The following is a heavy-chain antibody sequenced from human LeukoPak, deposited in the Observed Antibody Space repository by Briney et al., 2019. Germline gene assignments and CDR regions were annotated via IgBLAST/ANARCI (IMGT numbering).Heavy chain of an antibody. J-gene: IGHJ4*02. CDR3: ARMSVGTDSSGSPLSLYFDS. D-gene: IGHD3-22*01. V-gene: IGHV3-53*01. Sequence: GGSLRLSCAASGFTVSSNYMSWVRQAPGRGLEWVSVIYSAGNTYYADSVKGRFTISRDNSKNTLSLQMNSLTAEDTAVYYCARMSVGTDSSGSPLSLYFDSWGQGTLVAVSS. CDR2: IYSAGNT. CDR1: GFTVSSNY.